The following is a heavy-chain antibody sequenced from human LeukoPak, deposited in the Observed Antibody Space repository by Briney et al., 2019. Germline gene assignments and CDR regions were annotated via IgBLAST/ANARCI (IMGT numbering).Heavy chain of an antibody. CDR3: ARDTYYYDSSGYSYYGMDV. Sequence: ASVKVSCKASGYTFTSYGISWVRQAPGQGPEWMRWISAYNGNTNYAQKLQGRVTMTTDTSTSTAYMELRSLRSDDTAVYYCARDTYYYDSSGYSYYGMDVWGQGTTVTVSS. V-gene: IGHV1-18*01. D-gene: IGHD3-22*01. CDR1: GYTFTSYG. CDR2: ISAYNGNT. J-gene: IGHJ6*02.